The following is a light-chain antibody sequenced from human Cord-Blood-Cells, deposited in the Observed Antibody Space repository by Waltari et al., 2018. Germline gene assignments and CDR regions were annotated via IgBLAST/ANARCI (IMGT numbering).Light chain of an antibody. CDR2: EGS. CDR1: SSDVGSYNL. J-gene: IGLJ2*01. Sequence: QSALTQPASVSGSPGQSITISCTGTSSDVGSYNLVSWYQQHPGKAPKLMIYEGSKRPSGVSNRLSGSKSGNTASRTISGLQAEDEADYYCCSYAGSVVFGGGTKLTVL. V-gene: IGLV2-23*01. CDR3: CSYAGSVV.